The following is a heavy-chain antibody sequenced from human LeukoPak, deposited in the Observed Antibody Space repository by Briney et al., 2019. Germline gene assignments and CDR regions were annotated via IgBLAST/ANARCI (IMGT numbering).Heavy chain of an antibody. CDR2: INEGANVK. D-gene: IGHD6-19*01. J-gene: IGHJ4*02. CDR3: ARVGKNGWDFDH. V-gene: IGHV3-7*01. Sequence: GESLRLPCAASGFTFSAYWMTWVRQAPGKGLEWLANINEGANVKFYVDSVKGRFIISRDNTKNSLYLQMSILRAEDTALYYCARVGKNGWDFDHWGQGTLVTVSS. CDR1: GFTFSAYW.